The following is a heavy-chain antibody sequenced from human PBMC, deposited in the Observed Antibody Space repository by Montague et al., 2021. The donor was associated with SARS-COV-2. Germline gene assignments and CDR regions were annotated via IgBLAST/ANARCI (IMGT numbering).Heavy chain of an antibody. D-gene: IGHD1-14*01. CDR2: IFYDGTS. CDR1: GVSISSAHYC. Sequence: SETLSLICTVSGVSISSAHYCWGWVRQTPGKGLEWIGNIFYDGTSRSNPSLNSRVTISVDTSKSQLSLRLSSVTAADTAVYFCARHKARNVAPYYFDYWGQGTVVTVSS. CDR3: ARHKARNVAPYYFDY. J-gene: IGHJ4*02. V-gene: IGHV4-39*01.